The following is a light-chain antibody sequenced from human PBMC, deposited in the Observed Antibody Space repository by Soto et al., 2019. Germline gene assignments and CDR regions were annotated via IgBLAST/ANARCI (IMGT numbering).Light chain of an antibody. J-gene: IGKJ5*01. CDR2: AAS. CDR1: QSISSY. Sequence: DSQMTQSPSSLSASVGDRVTITCRASQSISSYLNWYQQKPGKAPKLLIYAASSLQSEVPSRFSGSGSGTDFTLTISSLQPEDFATYYCQQSYSTITFGQGTRLEIK. CDR3: QQSYSTIT. V-gene: IGKV1-39*01.